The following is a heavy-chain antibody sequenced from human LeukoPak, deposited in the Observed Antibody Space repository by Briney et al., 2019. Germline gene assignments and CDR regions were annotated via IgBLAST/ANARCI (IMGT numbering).Heavy chain of an antibody. CDR2: INPSGGST. CDR3: ARESRHGSYYDY. CDR1: GYTFTSYD. V-gene: IGHV1-46*04. D-gene: IGHD1-26*01. Sequence: ASVKVSCKASGYTFTSYDLHWVRQAPGQGLEWMGLINPSGGSTSYTQKLQGRVTMTRDTSTSTVYMELSSLRSEDTAVYYCARESRHGSYYDYWGQGTLVTVSS. J-gene: IGHJ4*02.